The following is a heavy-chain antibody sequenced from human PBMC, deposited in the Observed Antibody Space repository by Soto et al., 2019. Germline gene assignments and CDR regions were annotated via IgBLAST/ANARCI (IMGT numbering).Heavy chain of an antibody. CDR1: GFTFSSYG. V-gene: IGHV3-33*01. D-gene: IGHD6-13*01. CDR2: IWYDGSNK. J-gene: IGHJ4*02. Sequence: GGSLRLSCAASGFTFSSYGMHWVRQAPGKGLEWVAVIWYDGSNKYYADSVKGRFTISRDNSKNTLYLQMNSLRAEDTAVYYCARDSWGIAAAGTPNYYFDYWGQGTLVTVSS. CDR3: ARDSWGIAAAGTPNYYFDY.